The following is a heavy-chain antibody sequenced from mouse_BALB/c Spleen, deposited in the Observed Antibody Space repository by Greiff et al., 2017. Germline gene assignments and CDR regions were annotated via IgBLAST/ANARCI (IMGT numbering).Heavy chain of an antibody. CDR1: GYTFTSYW. CDR3: TRRGLRQEYFDY. Sequence: QVQLQQPGAELVRPGASVKLSCKASGYTFTSYWINWVKQRPGQGLEWIGNIYPSDSYTNYNQKFKDKATLTVDKSSSTAYMQLSSPTSEDSAVYYCTRRGLRQEYFDYWGQCTTLTVSS. D-gene: IGHD2-4*01. J-gene: IGHJ2*01. CDR2: IYPSDSYT. V-gene: IGHV1-69*02.